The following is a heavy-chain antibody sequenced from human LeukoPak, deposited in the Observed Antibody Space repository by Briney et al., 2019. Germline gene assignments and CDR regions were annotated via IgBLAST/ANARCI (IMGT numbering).Heavy chain of an antibody. V-gene: IGHV3-30*18. CDR3: GKDGKKWQEPLES. Sequence: GRSLRLSCAASGFTFSSYGMHWVRQAPGKGLEWVAVISYDGSNKFYPDSVKGRFTISRDNSNLYLQMNSLRGEDTAVYYCGKDGKKWQEPLESWGQGTLVIVSS. D-gene: IGHD5-12*01. CDR2: ISYDGSNK. J-gene: IGHJ4*02. CDR1: GFTFSSYG.